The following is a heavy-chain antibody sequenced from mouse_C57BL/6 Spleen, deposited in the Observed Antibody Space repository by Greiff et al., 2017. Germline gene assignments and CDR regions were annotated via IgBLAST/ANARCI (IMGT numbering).Heavy chain of an antibody. CDR1: GYTFTSYG. CDR3: ARRDYDYAWFAY. V-gene: IGHV1-81*01. D-gene: IGHD2-4*01. CDR2: IYPRSGNT. Sequence: QVQLQQSGAELARPGASVKLSCKASGYTFTSYGISWVKQRTGQGLEWIGEIYPRSGNTYYNEKFKGKATLTADKSSSTAYMKLRSLTSEDSAVYFCARRDYDYAWFAYWGQGTLVTVSA. J-gene: IGHJ3*01.